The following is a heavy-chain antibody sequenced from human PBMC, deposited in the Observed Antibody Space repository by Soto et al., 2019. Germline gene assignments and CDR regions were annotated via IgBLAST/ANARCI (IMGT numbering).Heavy chain of an antibody. J-gene: IGHJ2*01. V-gene: IGHV3-15*07. D-gene: IGHD3-22*01. CDR1: GFTFSNTW. Sequence: GGSLRLSCAASGFTFSNTWMTLVRRAPGKGLEWVGRVKSKTDGGTIDYGAPVKGRFTISRDDSKDTVYLQMDSLKTDDTAVYFCFMIRRSPRSTPFPTRRSSDL. CDR3: FMIRRSPRSTPFPTRRSSDL. CDR2: VKSKTDGGTI.